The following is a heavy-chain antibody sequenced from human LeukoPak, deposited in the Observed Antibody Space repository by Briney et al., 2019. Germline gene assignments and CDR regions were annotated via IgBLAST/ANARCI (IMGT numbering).Heavy chain of an antibody. CDR1: GGSISSYY. D-gene: IGHD1-26*01. V-gene: IGHV4-59*01. Sequence: PSETLSLTCTVSGGSISSYYWSWIRQPPGKGLEWIGYIYYSGSTNYNPSLKSRVTISVDTSKNQFSLKLSSVTAADTAVYYCAREKADVGAFDIWGQGTMVTVSS. CDR3: AREKADVGAFDI. CDR2: IYYSGST. J-gene: IGHJ3*02.